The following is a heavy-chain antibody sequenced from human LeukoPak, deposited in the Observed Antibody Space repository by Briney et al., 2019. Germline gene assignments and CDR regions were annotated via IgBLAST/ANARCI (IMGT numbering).Heavy chain of an antibody. CDR3: ARVHYYDSSGYPFDAFDI. J-gene: IGHJ3*02. CDR1: GDSISTYY. V-gene: IGHV4-30-4*08. Sequence: PSETLSLTCSISGDSISTYYWSWIRQTPGKGLEWIGYIYYSGSTYYNPSLKSRVTISVDTSKNQFSLKLSSVTAADTAVYYCARVHYYDSSGYPFDAFDIWGQGTMVTVSS. CDR2: IYYSGST. D-gene: IGHD3-22*01.